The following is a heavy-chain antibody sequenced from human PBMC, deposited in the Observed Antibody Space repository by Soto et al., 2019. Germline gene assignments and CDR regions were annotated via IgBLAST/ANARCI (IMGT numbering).Heavy chain of an antibody. CDR1: GGSISSDDYY. CDR2: IHSSGSI. J-gene: IGHJ1*01. D-gene: IGHD3-22*01. V-gene: IGHV4-30-4*01. CDR3: ARDLDGLHDDTSGPFPRPG. Sequence: SETLSLTCTVSGGSISSDDYYWSWIRQAPGRGLEWIGYIHSSGSIYYNPSLKSRATMSIETAGNQFSLKVSSVTVADTAVDYCARDLDGLHDDTSGPFPRPGWGQGTLVTVSS.